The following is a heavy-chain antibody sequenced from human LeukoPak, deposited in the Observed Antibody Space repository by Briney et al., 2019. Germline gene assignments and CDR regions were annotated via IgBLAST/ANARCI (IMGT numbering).Heavy chain of an antibody. CDR1: GYTFTGYY. CDR2: INPNSGGT. CDR3: ARDRRDGYNSVYYFDY. V-gene: IGHV1-2*06. J-gene: IGHJ4*02. Sequence: ASVKVSCKASGYTFTGYYMHWVRQAPGQGLEWMGRINPNSGGTNYAQKFQGRVTMTRDTSISTAYMELSRLRSDDTAVYYCARDRRDGYNSVYYFDYWGQGTLVTVSS. D-gene: IGHD5-24*01.